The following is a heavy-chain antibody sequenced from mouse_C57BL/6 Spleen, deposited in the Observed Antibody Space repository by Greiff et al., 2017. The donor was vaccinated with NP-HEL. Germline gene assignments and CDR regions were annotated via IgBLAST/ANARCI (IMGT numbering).Heavy chain of an antibody. J-gene: IGHJ3*01. D-gene: IGHD2-3*01. Sequence: QVQLQQSGAELVMPGASVKLSCKASGYTFTSYWMHWVKQRPGQGLEWIGEIDPSDSYTNYNQKFKGKSTLTVDKSSSTAYMQLSSLTSEDSAVYYCARSGGSYDGGFVAYWGQGTLVTVSA. CDR2: IDPSDSYT. CDR3: ARSGGSYDGGFVAY. CDR1: GYTFTSYW. V-gene: IGHV1-69*01.